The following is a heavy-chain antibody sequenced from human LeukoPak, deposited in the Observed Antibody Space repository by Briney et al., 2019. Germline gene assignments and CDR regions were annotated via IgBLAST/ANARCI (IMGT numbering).Heavy chain of an antibody. J-gene: IGHJ4*02. V-gene: IGHV3-21*01. CDR3: ARCSGVFGSSGY. CDR1: GFSISSYS. D-gene: IGHD6-6*01. CDR2: ISSGTGSYI. Sequence: PGGSLRLSCVASGFSISSYSMNWVRQAPGKGLEWVSTISSGTGSYIYYADSVRGRFTISRDNAKNSLYLQMNSLRAEDTAVYYCARCSGVFGSSGYWGQGTLVTVSS.